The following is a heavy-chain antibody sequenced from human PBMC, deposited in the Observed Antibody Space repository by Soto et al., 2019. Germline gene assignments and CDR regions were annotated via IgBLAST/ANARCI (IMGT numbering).Heavy chain of an antibody. J-gene: IGHJ6*02. Sequence: SETLSLTCTVSGGSISSSSYYWGWIRQPPGKGLEWIGSIYYSGSTYYNPSLKSRVTISVDTSKNQFSLKLSSVTAADTAVYYCASLYSSSRYSYYYYGMDVWGQGTTVTVSS. CDR1: GGSISSSSYY. CDR3: ASLYSSSRYSYYYYGMDV. D-gene: IGHD6-13*01. CDR2: IYYSGST. V-gene: IGHV4-39*01.